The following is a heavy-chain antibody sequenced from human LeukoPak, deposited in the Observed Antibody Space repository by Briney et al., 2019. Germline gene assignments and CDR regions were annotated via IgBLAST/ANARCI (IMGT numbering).Heavy chain of an antibody. D-gene: IGHD2-2*01. CDR3: AIDCSSTSCYQGNVY. V-gene: IGHV1-69*02. CDR2: IIPILGIA. CDR1: GGTFSSYT. Sequence: SVKVSCKASGGTFSSYTISWVRQAPGQGLEWMGRIIPILGIANYAQEFQGRVTITADKSTSTAYMGLSSLRSEDTAVYYCAIDCSSTSCYQGNVYWGQGTLVTVSS. J-gene: IGHJ4*02.